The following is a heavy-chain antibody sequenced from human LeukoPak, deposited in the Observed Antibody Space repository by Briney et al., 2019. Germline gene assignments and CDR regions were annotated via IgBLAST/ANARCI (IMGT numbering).Heavy chain of an antibody. D-gene: IGHD3-16*01. CDR3: ARLGGLSEYYFDS. CDR2: IYYSGST. Sequence: SETLSLTCTVSGGSISSSFYYWGWIRQPPGKGLEWIGSIYYSGSTYYNPSLKGRVTISVDTSKNQFSLKLSSVTAADTAVYYCARLGGLSEYYFDSWGQGTLVTVSS. J-gene: IGHJ4*02. CDR1: GGSISSSFYY. V-gene: IGHV4-39*07.